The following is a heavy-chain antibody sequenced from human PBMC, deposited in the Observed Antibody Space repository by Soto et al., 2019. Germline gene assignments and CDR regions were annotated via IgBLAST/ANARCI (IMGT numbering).Heavy chain of an antibody. V-gene: IGHV4-30-4*01. CDR2: IHSSGTS. Sequence: QVQLQESGPGLLKPSQTLSLTCSVSGDSISNGASYWSWIRQSPGMGLEWIGSIHSSGTSYSNPSLKRQLTMSVDTSKSQSSLKLTSLTSRDTAVYYCARLRQRTMRVVIFDSWGQGTLVTVSS. J-gene: IGHJ4*02. CDR1: GDSISNGASY. CDR3: ARLRQRTMRVVIFDS. D-gene: IGHD3-3*01.